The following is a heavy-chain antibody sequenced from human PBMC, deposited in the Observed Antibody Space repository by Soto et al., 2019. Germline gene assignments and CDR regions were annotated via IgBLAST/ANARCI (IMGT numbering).Heavy chain of an antibody. CDR2: ISYDGGHK. CDR3: ARVKTDYSNPRGPFFFYGMDV. V-gene: IGHV3-30-3*01. CDR1: EFTFSSYA. J-gene: IGHJ6*02. D-gene: IGHD4-4*01. Sequence: QVQLVESGGGVVQPERSLRLSCSASEFTFSSYAMHWVRQAPGKGLEWVAGISYDGGHKFYGDSVRGRFTISRDSSKTTVFLEMNSLRPEDTAAYYCARVKTDYSNPRGPFFFYGMDVWGQGTTVTVSS.